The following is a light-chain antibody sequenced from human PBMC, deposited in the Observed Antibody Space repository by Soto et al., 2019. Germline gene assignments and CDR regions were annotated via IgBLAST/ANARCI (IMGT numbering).Light chain of an antibody. Sequence: EILMTQSPSTLSVSPGERATLSCGASQSVSRNLAWYQQKPGQAPRLLIYGASTRAPGIPARFSGSGSGTEFTLTISSLQYEDFAVYYCQQYNNWHTWTFGQGTKVDIK. CDR2: GAS. J-gene: IGKJ1*01. V-gene: IGKV3-15*01. CDR3: QQYNNWHTWT. CDR1: QSVSRN.